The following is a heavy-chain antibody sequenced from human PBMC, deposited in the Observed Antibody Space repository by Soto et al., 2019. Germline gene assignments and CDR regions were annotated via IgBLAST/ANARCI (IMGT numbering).Heavy chain of an antibody. J-gene: IGHJ4*02. D-gene: IGHD2-15*01. Sequence: PGGSLRLSCAASGFALSNYAMSWVRQAPGKGLEWVSSISGSTSGTYYADSVTGRFTISRDNSRNTLFLQMNSLRADDAAVYYCAKLGQLAYCSGSTCYSGYHFDYWGQGALVTVSS. CDR3: AKLGQLAYCSGSTCYSGYHFDY. CDR1: GFALSNYA. V-gene: IGHV3-23*01. CDR2: ISGSTSGT.